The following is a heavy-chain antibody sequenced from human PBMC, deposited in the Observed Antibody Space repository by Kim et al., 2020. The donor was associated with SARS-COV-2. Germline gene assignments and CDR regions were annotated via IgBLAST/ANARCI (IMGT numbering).Heavy chain of an antibody. CDR3: AKGLRATKTTPVDY. V-gene: IGHV3-30*18. CDR2: ISYDGSNK. Sequence: GGSLRLSCAASGFTFSSYGMHWVRQAPGKGLEWVAVISYDGSNKYYADSVKGRFTISRDNSKNTLYLQMNSLRAEDTAVYYCAKGLRATKTTPVDYWGQGTLVTVSS. D-gene: IGHD5-12*01. J-gene: IGHJ4*02. CDR1: GFTFSSYG.